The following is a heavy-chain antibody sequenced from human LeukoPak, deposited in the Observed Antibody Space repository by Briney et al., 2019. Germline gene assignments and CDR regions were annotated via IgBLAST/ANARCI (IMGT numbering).Heavy chain of an antibody. V-gene: IGHV5-51*01. J-gene: IGHJ5*02. CDR3: ARRMVRGVIISWFDP. CDR2: IYPGDSDT. D-gene: IGHD3-10*01. CDR1: GYSFTNYW. Sequence: GESLKISCXGSGYSFTNYWIGWVRQMAGKGLEWMGIIYPGDSDTRYSPSFQGQVTISADKSITTAYLQWSSLKASDTAMYYCARRMVRGVIISWFDPWGQGTLVTVSS.